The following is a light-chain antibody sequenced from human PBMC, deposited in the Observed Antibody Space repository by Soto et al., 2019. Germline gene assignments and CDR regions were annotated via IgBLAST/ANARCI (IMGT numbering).Light chain of an antibody. CDR1: SGHSNYA. CDR3: QSWDTGISVG. CDR2: LNNDGSH. Sequence: QAVVTQSPSASASLGASVKLTCTLSSGHSNYAIAWHQQQPEKGPLYLMKLNNDGSHSTGDGIPDRFSGSISGAERYLTISSLQSEDESDSYCQSWDTGISVGLGGGTKLTVL. J-gene: IGLJ2*01. V-gene: IGLV4-69*01.